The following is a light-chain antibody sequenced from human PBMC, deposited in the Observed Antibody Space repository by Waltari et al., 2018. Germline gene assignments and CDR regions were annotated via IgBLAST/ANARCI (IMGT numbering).Light chain of an antibody. CDR3: HQYNDGPPFN. V-gene: IGKV3-15*01. J-gene: IGKJ2*01. Sequence: EIVMTQSPATLSVSPGERAILSCRASQSVTTNLAWYQQKPCQAPRLLIYGASTRATDIPARFSGSGSGTEFTLTISSLQSEDCAVYYCHQYNDGPPFNFGQGTKLEIK. CDR1: QSVTTN. CDR2: GAS.